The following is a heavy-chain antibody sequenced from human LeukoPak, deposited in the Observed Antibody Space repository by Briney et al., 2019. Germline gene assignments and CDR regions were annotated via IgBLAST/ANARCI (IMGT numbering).Heavy chain of an antibody. CDR1: GGTFSSYA. Sequence: PVKVSCKASGGTFSSYATSWVRQAPGQGLEWMGRIIPIFGTANYAQKFQGRVTITTDESTSTAYMELSSLRSEDTAVYYCARTYYDFWSGPRDHAFDIWGQGTMVTVSS. D-gene: IGHD3-3*01. CDR2: IIPIFGTA. J-gene: IGHJ3*02. CDR3: ARTYYDFWSGPRDHAFDI. V-gene: IGHV1-69*05.